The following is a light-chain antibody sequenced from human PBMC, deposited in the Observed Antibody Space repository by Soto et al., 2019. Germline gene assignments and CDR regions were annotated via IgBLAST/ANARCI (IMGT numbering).Light chain of an antibody. CDR1: ALPKQY. J-gene: IGLJ2*01. Sequence: SYELTQPPSVSVSPGQTARITCSGDALPKQYAYWYQQKPGQAPVLVIYKDSERPSGIPERFSGSSSGTTVTLTISGVQAEDEADYYCQSADSSGILFGGGTKLTVL. CDR2: KDS. V-gene: IGLV3-25*02. CDR3: QSADSSGIL.